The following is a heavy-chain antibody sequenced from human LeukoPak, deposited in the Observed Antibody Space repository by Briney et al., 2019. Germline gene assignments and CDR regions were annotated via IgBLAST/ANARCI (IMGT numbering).Heavy chain of an antibody. Sequence: SETLSLTCTVSGGSISSYYWSWIRQPPGKGLEWIGYIYYSGSTNYNPSHKSRVTISVDTSKNQFSLKLSSVTAADTAVYYCAREGGGYGDYSAFDIWGQGTMVTVSS. J-gene: IGHJ3*02. CDR3: AREGGGYGDYSAFDI. CDR2: IYYSGST. D-gene: IGHD4-17*01. CDR1: GGSISSYY. V-gene: IGHV4-59*01.